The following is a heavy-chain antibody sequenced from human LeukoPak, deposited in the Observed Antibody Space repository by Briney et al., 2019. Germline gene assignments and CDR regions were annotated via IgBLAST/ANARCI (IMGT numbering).Heavy chain of an antibody. CDR3: ARDHVVVVVAATHWFDP. J-gene: IGHJ5*02. Sequence: PGGSLRLSCAASGFTFSSYWMSWVRRAPGKGLEWVANIKQDGSEKYYVDSVKGRFTISRDNAKNSLYLQMNSLRAEDTAVYYCARDHVVVVVAATHWFDPWGQGTLVTVSS. CDR1: GFTFSSYW. CDR2: IKQDGSEK. D-gene: IGHD2-15*01. V-gene: IGHV3-7*01.